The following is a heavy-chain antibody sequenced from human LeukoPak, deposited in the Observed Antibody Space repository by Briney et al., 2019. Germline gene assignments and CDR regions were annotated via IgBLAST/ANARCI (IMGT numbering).Heavy chain of an antibody. V-gene: IGHV3-33*01. CDR2: IWYDGSNK. J-gene: IGHJ4*02. Sequence: GGSLRLSCAASGFTFSSYGMHWVRQAPGKGLEWVAVIWYDGSNKYYADSVKGRFTISRDNAKNSLYLQMNSLRAEDTAVYYCARDSSGYYQYYFDYWGQGTLVTVSS. CDR1: GFTFSSYG. CDR3: ARDSSGYYQYYFDY. D-gene: IGHD3-22*01.